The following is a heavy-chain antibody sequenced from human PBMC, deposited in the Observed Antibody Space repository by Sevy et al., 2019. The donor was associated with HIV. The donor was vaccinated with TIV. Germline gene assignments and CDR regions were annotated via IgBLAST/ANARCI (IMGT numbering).Heavy chain of an antibody. CDR2: ISGSGGST. Sequence: GGSLRLSCAASGFTFSSYAMSWVRQAPGKGLEWVSAISGSGGSTYYADSVKGRLTISRDNSKNTLYLQMNSLRAEDTAVYYCATRHHIVVVTAIFAEYFQHWGQGTLVTVSS. CDR1: GFTFSSYA. D-gene: IGHD2-21*02. V-gene: IGHV3-23*01. J-gene: IGHJ1*01. CDR3: ATRHHIVVVTAIFAEYFQH.